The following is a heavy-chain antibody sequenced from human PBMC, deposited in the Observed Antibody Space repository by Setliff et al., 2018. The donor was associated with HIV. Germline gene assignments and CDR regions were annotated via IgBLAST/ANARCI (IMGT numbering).Heavy chain of an antibody. V-gene: IGHV1-69*04. Sequence: SVKVSCKASGGTFSSYAISWVRQAPGQGLEWMGIIYPSDGRTTYAQEFQGRVTITADKSTSTAYMELSSLRSEDTAVYYCARDHPPEGDTFYYYGMDVWGQGTTVTVSS. CDR3: ARDHPPEGDTFYYYGMDV. J-gene: IGHJ6*02. CDR2: IYPSDGRT. CDR1: GGTFSSYA. D-gene: IGHD3-10*01.